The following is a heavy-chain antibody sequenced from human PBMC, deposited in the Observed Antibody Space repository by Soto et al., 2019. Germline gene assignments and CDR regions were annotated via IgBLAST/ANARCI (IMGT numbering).Heavy chain of an antibody. V-gene: IGHV4-31*03. D-gene: IGHD1-26*01. CDR1: GGSISSGGYY. Sequence: ILSLTCTVSGGSISSGGYYWSWIRQHPGKGLEWIGYIYYSGSTYYNPSLKSRVTISVDTSKDQFSLKLSSVTAADTAVYYCARFLGGEHDGYFDYWGQGTLVTVSS. CDR2: IYYSGST. CDR3: ARFLGGEHDGYFDY. J-gene: IGHJ4*02.